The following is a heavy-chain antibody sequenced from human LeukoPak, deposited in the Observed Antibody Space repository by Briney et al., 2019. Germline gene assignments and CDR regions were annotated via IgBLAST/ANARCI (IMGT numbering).Heavy chain of an antibody. CDR1: GGPISSYY. CDR3: ARTQGYCSSTSCYFDY. J-gene: IGHJ4*02. V-gene: IGHV4-4*09. D-gene: IGHD2-2*01. Sequence: SETLSLTCTVSGGPISSYYWSWIRQPPGKGLEWIGYIYTSGSTNYNPSLKSRVTISVDTSKNQFSLKLSSVTAADTAVYYCARTQGYCSSTSCYFDYWGQGTLVTVSS. CDR2: IYTSGST.